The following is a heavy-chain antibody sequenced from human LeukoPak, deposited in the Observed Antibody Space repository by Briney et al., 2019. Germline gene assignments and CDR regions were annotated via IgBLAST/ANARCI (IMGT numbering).Heavy chain of an antibody. CDR3: ARERQNKDFWSGGDY. J-gene: IGHJ4*02. CDR2: ISSSTSTI. Sequence: PGGSLRLSCAASGFTFSDYTMNWVGRAPGKGREWVSYISSSTSTIFYADSVKGRFTISRGNAKNSLYLLMNSLRVEDTGVYYCARERQNKDFWSGGDYWGQGTLVTVSS. CDR1: GFTFSDYT. V-gene: IGHV3-48*01. D-gene: IGHD3-3*01.